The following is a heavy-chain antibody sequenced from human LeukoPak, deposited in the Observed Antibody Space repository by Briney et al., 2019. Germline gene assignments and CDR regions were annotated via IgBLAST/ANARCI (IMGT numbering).Heavy chain of an antibody. CDR1: GLTFRSYA. CDR2: ISYDGTNK. Sequence: GNSLRLSCAASGLTFRSYAINWVRQAPGKGLEWVTVISYDGTNKNYADSVKGRFTISRDSSKNTVYLEMNSLRGEDTAVYYCARDPEHYGSGSYLDYWGQGSLVTVSS. CDR3: ARDPEHYGSGSYLDY. V-gene: IGHV3-30-3*01. J-gene: IGHJ4*02. D-gene: IGHD3-10*01.